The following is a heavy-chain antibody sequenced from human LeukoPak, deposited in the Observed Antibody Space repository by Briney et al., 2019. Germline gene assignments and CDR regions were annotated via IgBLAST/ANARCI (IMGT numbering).Heavy chain of an antibody. Sequence: ASVQVSCKASGYSFSIYGITWARQAPGRGLEYLGWISASDGTTNYAQKVQDRVTMTTDTSTSTAYLELRSLRSEDTAVYYCARCGAAVTTHFSHWGQGTPVTVSS. CDR1: GYSFSIYG. J-gene: IGHJ4*02. CDR2: ISASDGTT. CDR3: ARCGAAVTTHFSH. V-gene: IGHV1-18*01. D-gene: IGHD4-17*01.